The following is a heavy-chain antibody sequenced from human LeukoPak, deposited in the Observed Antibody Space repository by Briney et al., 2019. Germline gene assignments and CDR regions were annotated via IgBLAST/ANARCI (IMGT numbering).Heavy chain of an antibody. CDR2: ISSSSSTI. V-gene: IGHV3-48*01. J-gene: IGHJ4*02. D-gene: IGHD3-10*01. Sequence: GGSLRLSCAASGFTFSSYSMNWVRQAPGKGLEWVSYISSSSSTIYYADSVKGRFTISRDNAKNSLYLQMNSLRAEDTAVYYCARDAAYYYGSGSYWVDYWGQGTLGTVSS. CDR1: GFTFSSYS. CDR3: ARDAAYYYGSGSYWVDY.